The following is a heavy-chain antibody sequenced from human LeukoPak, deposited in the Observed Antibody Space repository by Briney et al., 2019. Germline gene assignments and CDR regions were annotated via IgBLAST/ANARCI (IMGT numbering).Heavy chain of an antibody. CDR2: INHSGST. J-gene: IGHJ5*02. Sequence: SETLSLTCAVYGGSFSGYYWSWIRQPPGKGLEWIGEINHSGSTNYNPSLKNRVTISVDTSKNQFSLKLSSVTAADTAVYYCARGPARFDPWGQGTLVTVSS. CDR3: ARGPARFDP. CDR1: GGSFSGYY. V-gene: IGHV4-34*01.